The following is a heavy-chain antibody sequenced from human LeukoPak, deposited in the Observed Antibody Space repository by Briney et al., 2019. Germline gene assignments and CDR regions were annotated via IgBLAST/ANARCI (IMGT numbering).Heavy chain of an antibody. D-gene: IGHD6-19*01. Sequence: SETLSLTCTVSGGSISSYHWSWIRQPPGKGLVWIGYIYYSGSTNYNPSLKSRVTISVDTSKNQFSLKLSSVTAADTAVYYCARDYVGYSSGWYAAFDIWGQGTMVTVSS. CDR2: IYYSGST. J-gene: IGHJ3*02. V-gene: IGHV4-59*01. CDR1: GGSISSYH. CDR3: ARDYVGYSSGWYAAFDI.